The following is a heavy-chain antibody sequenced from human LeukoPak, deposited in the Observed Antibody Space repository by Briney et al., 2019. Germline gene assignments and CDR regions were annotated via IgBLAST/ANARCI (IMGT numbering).Heavy chain of an antibody. CDR3: ARLRLNYDFWSGYFDY. CDR2: IYPGDSDT. CDR1: GYSFTSYW. D-gene: IGHD3-3*01. Sequence: GESLKIPCKGSGYSFTSYWIGWVRQMPGKGLEWMGIIYPGDSDTRYSPSFQGQVTISADKSISTAYLQWSSLKASDTAMYYCARLRLNYDFWSGYFDYWGQGTLVTVSS. J-gene: IGHJ4*02. V-gene: IGHV5-51*01.